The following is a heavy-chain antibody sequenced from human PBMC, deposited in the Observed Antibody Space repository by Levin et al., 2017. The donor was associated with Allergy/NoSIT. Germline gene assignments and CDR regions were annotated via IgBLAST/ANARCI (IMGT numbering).Heavy chain of an antibody. V-gene: IGHV4-39*01. CDR2: IYYSGST. J-gene: IGHJ2*01. CDR1: GGSISSSSYY. D-gene: IGHD3-9*01. Sequence: SETLSLTCTVSGGSISSSSYYWGWIRQPPGKGLEWIGSIYYSGSTYYNPSLKSRVTISVDTSKNQFSLKLSSVTAADTAVYYCARVRTYYDILTGYYPGWYFDLWGRGTLVTVSS. CDR3: ARVRTYYDILTGYYPGWYFDL.